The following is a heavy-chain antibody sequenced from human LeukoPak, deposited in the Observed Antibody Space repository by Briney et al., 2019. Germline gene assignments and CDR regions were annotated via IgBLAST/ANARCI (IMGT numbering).Heavy chain of an antibody. CDR1: GFTFSDYD. V-gene: IGHV3-66*01. Sequence: AGGSLRLSCLASGFTFSDYDMEWVRQAPGKGLEWVSAIYSGGSTYYADSVKGRFTISRDNSKNTLYLQMNSLRAEDTAVYYCAIYQQYPTLGSDYWGQGTLVTVSS. D-gene: IGHD2-2*01. J-gene: IGHJ4*02. CDR3: AIYQQYPTLGSDY. CDR2: IYSGGST.